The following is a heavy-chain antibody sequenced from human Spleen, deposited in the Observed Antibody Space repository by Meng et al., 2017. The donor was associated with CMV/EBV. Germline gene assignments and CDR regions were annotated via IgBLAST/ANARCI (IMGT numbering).Heavy chain of an antibody. CDR1: GFTFTGFY. Sequence: CHASGFTFTGFYLHWVRRAPGQGLESMGWINPDSGGTNYAQKFQGRVTMTRDTSISTAYMELSRLRSDDTAVYFCARTHNFGNLGYWGQGTLVTVSS. D-gene: IGHD1-1*01. CDR3: ARTHNFGNLGY. J-gene: IGHJ4*02. CDR2: INPDSGGT. V-gene: IGHV1-2*02.